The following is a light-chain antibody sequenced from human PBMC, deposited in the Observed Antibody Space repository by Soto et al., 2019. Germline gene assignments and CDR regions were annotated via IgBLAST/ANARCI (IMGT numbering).Light chain of an antibody. CDR2: DVS. V-gene: IGLV2-14*01. J-gene: IGLJ2*01. CDR1: SSDVGAYNY. CDR3: SSYASSSTVI. Sequence: QSALTQPASVSGSPGQSITISCTGTSSDVGAYNYVSWYQQHPVKAPKLMIYDVSSRPSGISNRFSGSKSGNTVSLTISGVQAEDEADYYCSSYASSSTVIFGGGTKVTVL.